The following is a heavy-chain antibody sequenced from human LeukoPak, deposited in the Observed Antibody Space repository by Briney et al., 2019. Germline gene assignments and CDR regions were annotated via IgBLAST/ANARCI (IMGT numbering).Heavy chain of an antibody. CDR3: AVVTSHPRYFDH. CDR1: GDSLY. D-gene: IGHD2-21*02. Sequence: SETLSLTCSVSGDSLYWSWVRQSPGKGLQWIGTVYYSGATNYNPSLASRVTMSLDMSKSQFSLKLSSVTAADTAIYYCAVVTSHPRYFDHWGQGTLITVSS. CDR2: VYYSGAT. J-gene: IGHJ4*02. V-gene: IGHV4-59*01.